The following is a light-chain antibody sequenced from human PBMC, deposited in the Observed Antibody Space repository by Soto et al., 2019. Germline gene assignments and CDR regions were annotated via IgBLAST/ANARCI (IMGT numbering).Light chain of an antibody. CDR1: QSISSTY. J-gene: IGKJ4*01. CDR3: QQYGSSALT. CDR2: GAS. V-gene: IGKV3-20*01. Sequence: DIVLTQSPGTLSLSPGERATLSCRASQSISSTYLAWYQQKPGQAPRLLIYGASSRATGIPDRFSGSGSGTDFTLTISRLEPEDFAVYYSQQYGSSALTFGGGTKVEIK.